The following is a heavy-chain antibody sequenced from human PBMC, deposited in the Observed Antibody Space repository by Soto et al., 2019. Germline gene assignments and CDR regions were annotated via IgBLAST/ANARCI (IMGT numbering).Heavy chain of an antibody. Sequence: SVKVSCKASGGTFSSYASSWVRQAPGQGLEWMGGIIPIFGTANYAQKFQGRVTITADESTSTAYMELSSLRSEDTAVYYCARAPMIVVVSNAFDIWGQGTMVTVSS. CDR1: GGTFSSYA. J-gene: IGHJ3*02. V-gene: IGHV1-69*13. CDR2: IIPIFGTA. D-gene: IGHD3-22*01. CDR3: ARAPMIVVVSNAFDI.